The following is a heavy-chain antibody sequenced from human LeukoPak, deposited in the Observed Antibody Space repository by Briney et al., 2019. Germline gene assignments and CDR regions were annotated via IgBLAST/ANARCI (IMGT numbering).Heavy chain of an antibody. J-gene: IGHJ4*02. CDR2: IKPDGGET. CDR1: GFTFSSYA. CDR3: ARDYN. V-gene: IGHV3-7*01. Sequence: GGSLRLSCAASGFTFSSYAMNWVRQAPGKGLEWVANIKPDGGETYYVDSVKGRFTISRDNAKSSLYLRMNTLRAEDTAVYYCARDYNLGQGTLVTVSS.